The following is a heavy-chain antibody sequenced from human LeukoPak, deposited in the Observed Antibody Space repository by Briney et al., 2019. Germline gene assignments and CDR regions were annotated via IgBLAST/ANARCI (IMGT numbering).Heavy chain of an antibody. D-gene: IGHD2-2*01. V-gene: IGHV3-48*03. Sequence: PGGSLRLSCAASGFTFSSYEMNWVRQAPGKGLEWVSYIGVSGSTMYYAESVKGRFTISRDNAKNSLYLQMNSLRAEDTAVYYCARERYCSSTSCHHGDLDYWGQGTLVSVSS. J-gene: IGHJ4*02. CDR2: IGVSGSTM. CDR1: GFTFSSYE. CDR3: ARERYCSSTSCHHGDLDY.